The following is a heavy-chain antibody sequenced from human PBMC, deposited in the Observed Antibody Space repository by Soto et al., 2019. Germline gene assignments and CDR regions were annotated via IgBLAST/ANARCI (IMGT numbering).Heavy chain of an antibody. V-gene: IGHV4-59*08. Sequence: SETLSLTCPVSGGSISSYYWSWIRQPPGKGLEWIGYIYYSGSTNYNPSLKSRVTISVDTSKNQFSLKLSSVTAADTAVYYCASRPLWFGESNWFDPWGQGTLVTVSS. J-gene: IGHJ5*02. CDR2: IYYSGST. CDR3: ASRPLWFGESNWFDP. D-gene: IGHD3-10*01. CDR1: GGSISSYY.